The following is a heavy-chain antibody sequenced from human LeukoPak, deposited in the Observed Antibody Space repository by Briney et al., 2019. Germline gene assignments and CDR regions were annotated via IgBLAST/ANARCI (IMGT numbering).Heavy chain of an antibody. D-gene: IGHD3-3*01. CDR1: GGSISSYY. CDR2: IYYSGST. V-gene: IGHV4-59*01. Sequence: PSETLSLTCTVSGGSISSYYWSWIRQPPGKGLEWIGYIYYSGSTNYNPSLKSRVTISVDTSKNQFSLKLSSVTAADTAVYYCAKLDDTWSGFWVTTRQNMDVWGQGTTVTVTS. CDR3: AKLDDTWSGFWVTTRQNMDV. J-gene: IGHJ6*02.